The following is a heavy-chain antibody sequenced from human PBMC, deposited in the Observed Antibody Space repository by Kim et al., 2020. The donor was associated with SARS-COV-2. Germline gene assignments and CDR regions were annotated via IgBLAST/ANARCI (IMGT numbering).Heavy chain of an antibody. CDR1: GGTFSSYA. V-gene: IGHV1-69*13. J-gene: IGHJ4*02. CDR2: IIPIFGTA. Sequence: SVKVSCKASGGTFSSYAISWVRQAPGQGLEWMGGIIPIFGTANYAQKFQGRVTITADESTSTAYMELSSLRSEDTAVYYCARGAPGYSSGWYDQGFDYWGQGTLVTVSS. D-gene: IGHD6-19*01. CDR3: ARGAPGYSSGWYDQGFDY.